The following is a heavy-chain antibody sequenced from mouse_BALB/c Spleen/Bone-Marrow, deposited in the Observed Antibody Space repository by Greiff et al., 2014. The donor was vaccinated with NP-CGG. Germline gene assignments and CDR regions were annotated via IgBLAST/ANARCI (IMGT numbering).Heavy chain of an antibody. V-gene: IGHV14-3*02. J-gene: IGHJ2*01. CDR1: GFNIKDTY. CDR2: IDPANGYT. Sequence: VQLKQSGAELVKPGASVKLSCTASGFNIKDTYMNWVKQRAEQGLEWIGRIDPANGYTEYDPKFQGKATIIADTSSNTAYLQHGSLTSEDTAVYYCATLTGTFDYWAQGTTLTVSS. CDR3: ATLTGTFDY. D-gene: IGHD4-1*01.